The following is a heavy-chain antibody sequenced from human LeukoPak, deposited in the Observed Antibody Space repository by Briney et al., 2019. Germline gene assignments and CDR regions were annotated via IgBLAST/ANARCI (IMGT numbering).Heavy chain of an antibody. V-gene: IGHV4-30-4*01. CDR2: IYYSGTT. CDR3: ARGLTGIDY. CDR1: GDSISSGADY. J-gene: IGHJ4*02. Sequence: SETLSLTCTASGDSISSGADYWNWIRQPPGKGLEWIGYIYYSGTTYYNPSLKSRVTISVDTSKNQFSLKLSSVTAADAAVYYCARGLTGIDYWGQGTLVTVSS. D-gene: IGHD3-9*01.